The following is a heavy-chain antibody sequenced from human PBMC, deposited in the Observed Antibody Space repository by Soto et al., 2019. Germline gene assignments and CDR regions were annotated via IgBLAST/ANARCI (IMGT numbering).Heavy chain of an antibody. CDR3: ARVTTIFGVVVDP. V-gene: IGHV4-30-2*01. CDR1: GGSISSGGYS. CDR2: VYHSGST. D-gene: IGHD3-3*01. Sequence: QLQLQESGSGLVKPSQTLSLTCAVSGGSISSGGYSWSWIRQPPGKGLEWIGYVYHSGSTYYNPSLKSRVTISVDRSKNQFSLKLSSVTAADTAVYYCARVTTIFGVVVDPWGQGTLVTVSS. J-gene: IGHJ5*02.